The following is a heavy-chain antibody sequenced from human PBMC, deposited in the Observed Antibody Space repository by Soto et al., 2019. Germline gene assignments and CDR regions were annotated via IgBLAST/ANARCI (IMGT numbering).Heavy chain of an antibody. D-gene: IGHD6-13*01. Sequence: QVQLVESGGGVVQPGGSLRLSCAASGFTFSGYGMHWVRPAPNKGLEWVAVIWYDGTNKFYLDSVKGRFAISRDNSKNTVYLQMNSLRAEDTALYYCARDRAGAVGGAGDYYYDMDVWGQGTTVIVS. V-gene: IGHV3-33*01. CDR1: GFTFSGYG. CDR2: IWYDGTNK. CDR3: ARDRAGAVGGAGDYYYDMDV. J-gene: IGHJ6*01.